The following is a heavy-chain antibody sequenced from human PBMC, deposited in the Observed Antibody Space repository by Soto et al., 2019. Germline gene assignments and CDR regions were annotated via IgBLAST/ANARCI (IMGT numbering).Heavy chain of an antibody. D-gene: IGHD2-21*01. Sequence: EVQLLESGGGLVQPGGSLRLSCAASGFTFSSYAMSWVRQAPGKGLEWVSAISGSGGSTYYADSVKGRFTISRDNSKNTLYLQMNILRAEDTAVYYCAKGGEVSYYYYYGMDVWGQGTTVTVSS. J-gene: IGHJ6*02. V-gene: IGHV3-23*01. CDR3: AKGGEVSYYYYYGMDV. CDR1: GFTFSSYA. CDR2: ISGSGGST.